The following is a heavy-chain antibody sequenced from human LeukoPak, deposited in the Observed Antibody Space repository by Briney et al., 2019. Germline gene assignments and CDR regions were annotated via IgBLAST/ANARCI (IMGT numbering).Heavy chain of an antibody. CDR1: GGSISSGGYS. CDR2: IYYSGST. J-gene: IGHJ3*02. Sequence: SETLSPTCAVSGGSISSGGYSWSWIRQPPGKGLEWIGYIYYSGSTYYNPSLKSRVTISVDTSKNQFSLKLSSVTAADTAVYYCARSRSGAFDIWGQGTMVTVSS. CDR3: ARSRSGAFDI. V-gene: IGHV4-30-4*07.